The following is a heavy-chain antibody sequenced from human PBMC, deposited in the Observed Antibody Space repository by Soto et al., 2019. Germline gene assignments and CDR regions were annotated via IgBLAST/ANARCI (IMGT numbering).Heavy chain of an antibody. CDR1: GGSFSGYY. J-gene: IGHJ5*02. V-gene: IGHV4-34*01. D-gene: IGHD6-13*01. Sequence: SETLSLTCAVYGGSFSGYYWSWIRQPPGKGLEWIGEINHSGSTKYNPSLKSRVTISVDTSKNQFSLKLSSVTAADTAVYYCARGSRGQVGFDPWGQGTLVTVSS. CDR2: INHSGST. CDR3: ARGSRGQVGFDP.